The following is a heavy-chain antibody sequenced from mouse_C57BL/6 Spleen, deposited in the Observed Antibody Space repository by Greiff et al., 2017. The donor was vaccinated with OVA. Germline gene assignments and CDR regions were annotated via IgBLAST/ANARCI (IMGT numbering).Heavy chain of an antibody. V-gene: IGHV5-6*01. J-gene: IGHJ3*01. Sequence: EVMLVESGGDLVKPGGSLKLSCAASGFTFSSYGMSWVRQTPDKRLEWVATISSGGSYTYYPDSVKGRFTISRDNAKNTLYLQMSSLKSEDTAMYYCARHATMVNWFAYWGQGTLVTVSA. CDR1: GFTFSSYG. CDR3: ARHATMVNWFAY. D-gene: IGHD2-2*01. CDR2: ISSGGSYT.